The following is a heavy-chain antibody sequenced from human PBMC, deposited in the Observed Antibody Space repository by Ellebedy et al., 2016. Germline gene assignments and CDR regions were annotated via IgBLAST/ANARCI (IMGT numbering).Heavy chain of an antibody. CDR3: ARGADIVATIWGDRFDY. CDR2: INPNSGGT. Sequence: ASVKVSXXASGYTFTGYYMHWVRQAPGQGLEWMGWINPNSGGTNYAQKFQGRVTMTRDASISTAYMELSSLRSEDTAVYYCARGADIVATIWGDRFDYWGQGTLVTVSS. V-gene: IGHV1-2*02. D-gene: IGHD5-12*01. J-gene: IGHJ4*02. CDR1: GYTFTGYY.